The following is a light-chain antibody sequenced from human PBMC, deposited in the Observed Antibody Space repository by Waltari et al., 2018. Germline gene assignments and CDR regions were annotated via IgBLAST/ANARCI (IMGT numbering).Light chain of an antibody. CDR2: GAS. V-gene: IGKV3-20*01. CDR3: QKFGSSPYT. Sequence: VVLMQSPGTLSLSLGERVTLSCRASQSVSSTYLAWYQQKLGQAPRLLIYGASRATGIPDRFSGSGSGTDFTLTISRLEPEDFAVYYCQKFGSSPYTFGQGTKLDI. CDR1: QSVSSTY. J-gene: IGKJ2*01.